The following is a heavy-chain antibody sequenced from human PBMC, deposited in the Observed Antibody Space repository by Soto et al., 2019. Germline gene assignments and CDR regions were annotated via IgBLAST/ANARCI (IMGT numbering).Heavy chain of an antibody. CDR3: ATRDPGHY. Sequence: ASVKVSCKASGYTFTSYGISWVRQAPGQGLEWMGWMNPNSGNTGYAQKFQGRVTMTRDTSTSTVYMELSSLRSEDTAVYYCATRDPGHYWGQGTLVTVSS. J-gene: IGHJ4*02. CDR1: GYTFTSYG. CDR2: MNPNSGNT. V-gene: IGHV1-8*02.